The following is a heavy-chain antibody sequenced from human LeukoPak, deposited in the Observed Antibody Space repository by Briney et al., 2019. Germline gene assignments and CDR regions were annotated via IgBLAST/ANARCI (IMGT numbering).Heavy chain of an antibody. V-gene: IGHV1-2*02. D-gene: IGHD3-22*01. CDR3: ARLNYDSSGSYFDY. CDR1: GYTFTGYY. J-gene: IGHJ4*02. Sequence: ASVKVSRKASGYTFTGYYVHWVRQAPGQGLEWMGWINPNSGGTNYAQKFQGRVTMTRDTSISTAYMELSRLRSDDTAVYYCARLNYDSSGSYFDYWGQGTLVTVSS. CDR2: INPNSGGT.